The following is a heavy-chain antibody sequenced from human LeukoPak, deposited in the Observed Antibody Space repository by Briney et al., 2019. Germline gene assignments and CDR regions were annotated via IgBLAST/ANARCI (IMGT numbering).Heavy chain of an antibody. V-gene: IGHV3-66*01. CDR3: AREDYYAGPFDP. Sequence: GGFLRLSCAASGFTVSGNYMSWVRQAPGKGLEWVSVIYSGGSTYYADSVKGRFTISRDNSKNTLYLQMNSLRAEDTAVYYCAREDYYAGPFDPWGQGTLVTISS. CDR2: IYSGGST. D-gene: IGHD3-22*01. J-gene: IGHJ5*02. CDR1: GFTVSGNY.